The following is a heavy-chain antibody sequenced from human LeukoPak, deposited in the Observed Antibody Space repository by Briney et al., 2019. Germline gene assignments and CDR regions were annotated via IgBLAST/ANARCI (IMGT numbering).Heavy chain of an antibody. Sequence: GESLKISRXGSGYSFTNYWIGWVRQMPGKGLEWMGIIYPGGSDPRYSPSFQGQVTISADKSISTAYLQWSSLKASDTAMYYCARHVREDTRFLDYWGLGTLVTVSS. CDR1: GYSFTNYW. D-gene: IGHD2-15*01. CDR2: IYPGGSDP. V-gene: IGHV5-51*01. CDR3: ARHVREDTRFLDY. J-gene: IGHJ4*02.